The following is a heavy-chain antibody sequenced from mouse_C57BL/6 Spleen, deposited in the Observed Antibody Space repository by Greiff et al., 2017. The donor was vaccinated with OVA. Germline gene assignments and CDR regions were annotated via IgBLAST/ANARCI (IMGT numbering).Heavy chain of an antibody. CDR1: GFTFSDYG. CDR2: ISSGSSTI. J-gene: IGHJ4*01. D-gene: IGHD1-1*01. V-gene: IGHV5-17*01. Sequence: EVQGVESGGGLVKPGGSLKLSCAASGFTFSDYGMHWVRQAPEKGLEWVAYISSGSSTIYYADTVKGRFTISRDNAKNTLFLQMTSLRSEDTAMYYCARRTTVVDYYAMDCWGQGTSVTVSS. CDR3: ARRTTVVDYYAMDC.